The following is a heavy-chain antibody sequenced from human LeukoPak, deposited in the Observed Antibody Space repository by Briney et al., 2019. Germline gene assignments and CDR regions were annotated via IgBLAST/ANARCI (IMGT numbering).Heavy chain of an antibody. V-gene: IGHV3-7*01. CDR1: GFTFSRHP. Sequence: GGSLRLSCAASGFTFSRHPMSWVRQAPGKGLEWVANINEDGSEKYYADSVKGRFSVSRDNAKNSLYVQMNSPKAEDTAVYYCARDRSGSKWGQGTLVTVSS. D-gene: IGHD3-3*01. CDR3: ARDRSGSK. CDR2: INEDGSEK. J-gene: IGHJ4*02.